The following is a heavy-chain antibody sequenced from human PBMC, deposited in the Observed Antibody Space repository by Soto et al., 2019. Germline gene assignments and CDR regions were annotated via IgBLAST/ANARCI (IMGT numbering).Heavy chain of an antibody. V-gene: IGHV1-18*01. J-gene: IGHJ6*02. CDR1: GYTFIKYG. Sequence: QVQLAQSPAEVKKPGASVKVSCKASGYTFIKYGIAWVRQAPGQGLEWMGWISPYDDNTIYAQRFQGRVSMIADRSTRTVYLDLRSLKSNDTAVYYCARGGYHDNVWGKLSHYGLDKWGQGTSVTVSS. CDR3: ARGGYHDNVWGKLSHYGLDK. D-gene: IGHD3-16*01. CDR2: ISPYDDNT.